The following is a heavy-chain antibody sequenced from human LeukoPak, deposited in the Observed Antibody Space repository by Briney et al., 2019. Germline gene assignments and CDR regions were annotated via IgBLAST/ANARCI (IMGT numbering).Heavy chain of an antibody. Sequence: GASVKVSCKASGYTFTSYGISWVRQAPGQGLEWMGWISAYNGNTNYAQKLQGRVTMTTDTSTSTAYMELRSLRSDDTAVYYCARVPNYDYVWGSHRPYYFDYLGQGALVTVSS. D-gene: IGHD3-16*02. V-gene: IGHV1-18*01. J-gene: IGHJ4*02. CDR2: ISAYNGNT. CDR3: ARVPNYDYVWGSHRPYYFDY. CDR1: GYTFTSYG.